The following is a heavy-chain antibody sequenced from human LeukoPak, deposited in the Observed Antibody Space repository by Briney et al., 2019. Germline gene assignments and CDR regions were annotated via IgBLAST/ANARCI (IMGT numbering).Heavy chain of an antibody. CDR3: ARYPPKGLPFDI. CDR2: IYHSGST. Sequence: SQTLSLTCTVSGGSISSGGYYWSWIRQPPGKGLEWIGYIYHSGSTYYNPSLKSRVTISVDRSKNQFSLKLSSVTAADTAVYYCARYPPKGLPFDIWGQGTMVTVSS. V-gene: IGHV4-30-2*01. J-gene: IGHJ3*02. CDR1: GGSISSGGYY.